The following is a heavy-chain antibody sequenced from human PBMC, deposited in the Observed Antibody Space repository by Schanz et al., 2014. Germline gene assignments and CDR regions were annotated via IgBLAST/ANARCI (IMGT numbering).Heavy chain of an antibody. V-gene: IGHV3-43*02. CDR2: IDRDGGHT. CDR3: AKDSRGSSFDMDV. CDR1: GFTFSDYY. D-gene: IGHD1-26*01. J-gene: IGHJ6*02. Sequence: VQLVESGGTLVKPGGSLRLSCVVSGFTFSDYYMSWIRQAPGKGLEWVSLIDRDGGHTYYADSVKGRFTISRDNSKNSLYLQMNSLRTEDTALYYCAKDSRGSSFDMDVWGQGTTVTVSS.